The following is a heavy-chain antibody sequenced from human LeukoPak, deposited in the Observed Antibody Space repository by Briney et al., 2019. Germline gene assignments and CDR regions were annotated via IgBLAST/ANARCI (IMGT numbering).Heavy chain of an antibody. CDR1: GGSISGYY. CDR2: IYTSGST. J-gene: IGHJ3*02. Sequence: PSETLSLTCTVSGGSISGYYWSWIRQPAGKGLEWIGRIYTSGSTNYNPSLKSRVTMSVDTSKNQFSLKLSSVTAADTAVYSCARAYSGSYYELDAFDIWGQGTMVTVSS. D-gene: IGHD1-26*01. V-gene: IGHV4-4*07. CDR3: ARAYSGSYYELDAFDI.